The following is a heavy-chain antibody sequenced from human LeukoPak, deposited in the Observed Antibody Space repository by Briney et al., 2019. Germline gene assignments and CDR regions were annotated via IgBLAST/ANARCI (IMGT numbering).Heavy chain of an antibody. V-gene: IGHV1-18*01. CDR1: GYTFTNYG. CDR2: ISGYQGST. J-gene: IGHJ4*02. D-gene: IGHD5-24*01. Sequence: PGASVKVSCKASGYTFTNYGITWVRQAPGQGLEWMGWISGYQGSTKYAQNFQGRVTMTIDTSTSTAYMDLRSLRSDDTAIYFCARSDLGTITARPFNYWGQGTLVAVSS. CDR3: ARSDLGTITARPFNY.